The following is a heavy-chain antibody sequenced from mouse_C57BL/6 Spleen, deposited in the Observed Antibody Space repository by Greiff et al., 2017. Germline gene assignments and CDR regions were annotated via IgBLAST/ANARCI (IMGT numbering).Heavy chain of an antibody. Sequence: LVESGAELVKPGASVKLSCTASGFNIKDYYMHWVKQRTEQGLEWIGRIDPEDGETKYAPKFQGKATITADTSSNTAYLQLSSLTSEDTAVYYCALYYGSSPYWYFDVWGTGTTVTVSS. CDR2: IDPEDGET. V-gene: IGHV14-2*01. D-gene: IGHD1-1*01. CDR3: ALYYGSSPYWYFDV. CDR1: GFNIKDYY. J-gene: IGHJ1*03.